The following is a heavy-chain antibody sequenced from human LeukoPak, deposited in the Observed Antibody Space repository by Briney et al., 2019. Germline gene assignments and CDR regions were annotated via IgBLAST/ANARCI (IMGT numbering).Heavy chain of an antibody. Sequence: GGSLRLSCAASGFTFSSYSMNWVRQAPGTGLEWVSYISTTGSAIYYADSVKGRFTISRDNARNSLYLQMNSLRAEDTAVYYCARDNYSNYYYCYYMDVWGKGITVTVSS. D-gene: IGHD4-11*01. V-gene: IGHV3-48*01. J-gene: IGHJ6*03. CDR1: GFTFSSYS. CDR2: ISTTGSAI. CDR3: ARDNYSNYYYCYYMDV.